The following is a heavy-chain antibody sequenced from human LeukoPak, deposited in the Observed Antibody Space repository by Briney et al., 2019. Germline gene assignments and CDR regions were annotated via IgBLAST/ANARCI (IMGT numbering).Heavy chain of an antibody. CDR1: GFTFSSYW. CDR2: IKQDGSEK. CDR3: ARDSSSGWYSNYYFDY. D-gene: IGHD6-19*01. Sequence: PGGSLRLSCAAPGFTFSSYWMSWVRQAPGKGLEWVANIKQDGSEKYYVDSVKGRFTISRDNAKNSLYLQMNSLRAEDTAVYYCARDSSSGWYSNYYFDYWGQGTLVTVSS. J-gene: IGHJ4*02. V-gene: IGHV3-7*01.